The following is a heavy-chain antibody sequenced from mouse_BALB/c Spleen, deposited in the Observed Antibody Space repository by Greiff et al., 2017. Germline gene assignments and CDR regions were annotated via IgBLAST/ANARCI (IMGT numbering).Heavy chain of an antibody. D-gene: IGHD2-4*01. CDR1: GYTFTSYW. CDR2: IYPGSGST. Sequence: LQQPGSELVRPGASVKLSCTASGYTFTSYWMHWVKQRPGQGLEWIGNIYPGSGSTNYDEKFKSKATLTVDTSSSTAYMQLSSLTSEDSAVYYCTRGRGLRRGFAYWGQGTLVTVSA. CDR3: TRGRGLRRGFAY. J-gene: IGHJ3*01. V-gene: IGHV1S22*01.